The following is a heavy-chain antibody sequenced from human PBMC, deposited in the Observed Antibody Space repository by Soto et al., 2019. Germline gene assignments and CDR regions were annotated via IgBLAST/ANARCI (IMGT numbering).Heavy chain of an antibody. CDR1: GGSVRSSNDQ. CDR3: ARRNYYYYYLDV. V-gene: IGHV4-39*01. CDR2: IHYSGTT. Sequence: SETLSLTCSVSGGSVRSSNDQWDWIRQPPGKGLEWIGTIHYSGTTNYNPSLKSRITMSVDTSKNQLSLKLSSVTAADTAVYYCARRNYYYYYLDVWGKGTTVTVSS. J-gene: IGHJ6*03.